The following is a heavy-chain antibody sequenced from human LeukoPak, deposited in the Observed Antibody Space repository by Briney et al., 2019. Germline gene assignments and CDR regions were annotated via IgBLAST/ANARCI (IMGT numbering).Heavy chain of an antibody. V-gene: IGHV4-39*01. CDR2: IYYSGST. J-gene: IGHJ5*02. CDR1: GGSISSSSYY. D-gene: IGHD2-2*01. Sequence: PSETLSLTCTVSGGSISSSSYYWGWIRQPPGKGLEWIGSIYYSGSTYYNPSLKSRVTISVDTSKNRFSLKLSSVTAADTAVYYCARQGRDVVPAALRWFDPWGQGTLVTVSS. CDR3: ARQGRDVVPAALRWFDP.